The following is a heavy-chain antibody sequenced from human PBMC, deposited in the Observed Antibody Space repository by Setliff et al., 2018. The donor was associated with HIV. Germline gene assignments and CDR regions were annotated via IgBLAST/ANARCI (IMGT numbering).Heavy chain of an antibody. D-gene: IGHD6-13*01. CDR2: ISSSSSYI. CDR3: ARSRAAGFDY. J-gene: IGHJ4*02. CDR1: GFTFSTYR. V-gene: IGHV3-21*01. Sequence: GGSLRLSCAASGFTFSTYRMNWVRQAPGKGLEWVSSISSSSSYIYYADSLKGRFTISRDNAKNSLYLQMNSLRAEDTAVDYCARSRAAGFDYWGQGTLVTVSS.